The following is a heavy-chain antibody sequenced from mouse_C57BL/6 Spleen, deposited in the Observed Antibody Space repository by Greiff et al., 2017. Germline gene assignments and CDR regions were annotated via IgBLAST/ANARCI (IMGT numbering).Heavy chain of an antibody. CDR3: ARPPSPYYAMDY. J-gene: IGHJ4*01. CDR1: EYEFPSHD. V-gene: IGHV5-2*01. CDR2: INSDGGST. D-gene: IGHD4-1*01. Sequence: EVQVVESGGGLVQPGESLKLSCESNEYEFPSHDMSWVRTTPEKRLELVAAINSDGGSTYYPDTMERRFIISRDNTKKTLYLQLSSLRSDDTALYYCARPPSPYYAMDYWGQGTSVTVSS.